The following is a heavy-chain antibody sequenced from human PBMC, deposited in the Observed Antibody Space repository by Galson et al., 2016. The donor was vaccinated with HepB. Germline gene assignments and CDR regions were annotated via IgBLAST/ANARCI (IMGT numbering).Heavy chain of an antibody. CDR1: GFTFSHYA. D-gene: IGHD3-22*01. CDR3: AKALKDYYHSSGFFDY. J-gene: IGHJ4*02. CDR2: IGGSGGNT. V-gene: IGHV3-23*01. Sequence: SLRLSCAASGFTFSHYAMSWVRQAPGKGLEWDSTIGGSGGNTHYADSVKGRFTISRDNAKNTLSLQINSLRVEDTAVYFCAKALKDYYHSSGFFDYWGQGTLVSVSS.